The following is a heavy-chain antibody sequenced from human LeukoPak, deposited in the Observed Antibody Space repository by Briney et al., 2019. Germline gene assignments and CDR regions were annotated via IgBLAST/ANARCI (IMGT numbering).Heavy chain of an antibody. CDR2: IIPIFNTT. Sequence: GASVKVSCKATGGTFSDYAFSWVRQAPGQGLEWMGRIIPIFNTTNSAQKFQGRVTITADKSSSTAYMELSSLRSDDTAVYYCARQGGARQDYHMDVWGRGNTVTVSS. CDR3: ARQGGARQDYHMDV. J-gene: IGHJ6*03. CDR1: GGTFSDYA. V-gene: IGHV1-69*06. D-gene: IGHD3-16*01.